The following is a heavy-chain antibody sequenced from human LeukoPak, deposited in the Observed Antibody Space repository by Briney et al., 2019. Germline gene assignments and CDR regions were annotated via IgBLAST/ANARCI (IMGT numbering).Heavy chain of an antibody. CDR1: GYTFTGYY. V-gene: IGHV1-2*02. CDR3: ARAAGLRIWIPDY. Sequence: GASVKVSCKASGYTFTGYYMHWVRQAPGQGLEWMGWINPNSGGTNYAQKFQGRVTMTRDTSSSTAYMELSRLRSDDTAVYYCARAAGLRIWIPDYWGQGTLVTVSS. J-gene: IGHJ4*02. D-gene: IGHD2-15*01. CDR2: INPNSGGT.